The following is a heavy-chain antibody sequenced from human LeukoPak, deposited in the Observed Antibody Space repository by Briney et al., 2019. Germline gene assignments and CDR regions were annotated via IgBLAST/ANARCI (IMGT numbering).Heavy chain of an antibody. J-gene: IGHJ6*02. Sequence: SLRLSCAVSGFTFSTYGMHWARQAPGKGLEWVAVEWYDGSNKYYADSVKGRFTISRDNSKNTLYLQMNSLRAEDTAVYYCARDLYYYDSSGYYYGLDVWGQGTTVTVSS. CDR3: ARDLYYYDSSGYYYGLDV. D-gene: IGHD3-22*01. CDR1: GFTFSTYG. CDR2: EWYDGSNK. V-gene: IGHV3-33*01.